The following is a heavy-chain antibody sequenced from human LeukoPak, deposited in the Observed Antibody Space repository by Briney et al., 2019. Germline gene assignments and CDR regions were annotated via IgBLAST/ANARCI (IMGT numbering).Heavy chain of an antibody. D-gene: IGHD3-10*01. J-gene: IGHJ4*02. CDR2: ITSSSSYT. V-gene: IGHV3-11*03. CDR3: ARFDYYGSGSVDY. Sequence: PGGSLRLSCAASGFTFSDYYMSWIRQAPGKGLEWVSYITSSSSYTNYADSVKGRFTISRDNAKNSLYLQINSLRAEDTAVYYCARFDYYGSGSVDYWGQGTLVTVSS. CDR1: GFTFSDYY.